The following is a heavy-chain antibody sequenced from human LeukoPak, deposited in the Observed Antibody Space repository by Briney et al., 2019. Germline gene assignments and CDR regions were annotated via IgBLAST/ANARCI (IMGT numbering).Heavy chain of an antibody. J-gene: IGHJ3*02. CDR1: GFTFSAYA. CDR3: TRSGDGAFDN. V-gene: IGHV3-48*03. CDR2: INYNGETT. Sequence: GGSLRLSCAASGFTFSAYAMNWVRQTPGRGLEWVSFINYNGETTYYADSVKGRFTIFRDNAKNSVSLQMNSLRVEDTAVYYCTRSGDGAFDNWGPGTMVTVSS. D-gene: IGHD3-10*01.